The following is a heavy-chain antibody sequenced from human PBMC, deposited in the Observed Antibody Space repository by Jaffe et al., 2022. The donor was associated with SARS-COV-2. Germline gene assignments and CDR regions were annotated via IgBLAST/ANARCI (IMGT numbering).Heavy chain of an antibody. J-gene: IGHJ4*02. CDR1: GYTFTSYA. CDR3: ARVGGYSYGPFDY. V-gene: IGHV1-3*01. Sequence: QVQLVQSGAEVKKPGASVKVSCKASGYTFTSYAMHWVRQAPGQRLEWMGWINAGNGNTKYSQKFQGRVTITRDTSASTAYMELSSLRSEDTAVYYCARVGGYSYGPFDYWGQGTLVTVSS. CDR2: INAGNGNT. D-gene: IGHD5-18*01.